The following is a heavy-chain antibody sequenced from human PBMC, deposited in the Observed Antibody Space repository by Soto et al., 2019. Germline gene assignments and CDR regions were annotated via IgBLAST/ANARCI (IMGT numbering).Heavy chain of an antibody. CDR2: VIPISGTA. D-gene: IGHD4-17*01. J-gene: IGHJ4*02. V-gene: IGHV1-69*01. CDR3: ANPAATVVTPV. CDR1: GGTFSSYA. Sequence: QVQLVQSGAEVKKPGSSVKVSCKASGGTFSSYAISWVRQAPGQGLEWMGGVIPISGTANYAQKFQGRVTVTADESTSTDYMELSSLRSEDTGVYYCANPAATVVTPVGGQGTLVTVAS.